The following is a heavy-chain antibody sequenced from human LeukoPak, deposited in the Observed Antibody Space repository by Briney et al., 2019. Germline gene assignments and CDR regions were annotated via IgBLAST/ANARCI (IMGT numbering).Heavy chain of an antibody. CDR1: AFTFSSYA. D-gene: IGHD3-22*01. CDR2: ISYDGNNQ. J-gene: IGHJ4*02. Sequence: PGRSLRLACAASAFTFSSYAMHWVRQAPGKGLEWVAVISYDGNNQYYADSVEGPFTISRDNSKNTLYLQMNSLRSEDTAVYYCASGSSGYYTIDYWGQGTLVTVSS. CDR3: ASGSSGYYTIDY. V-gene: IGHV3-30-3*01.